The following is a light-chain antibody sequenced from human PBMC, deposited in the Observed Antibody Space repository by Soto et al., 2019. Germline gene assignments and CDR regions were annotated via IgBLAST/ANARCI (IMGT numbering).Light chain of an antibody. V-gene: IGKV3-11*01. J-gene: IGKJ1*01. CDR1: QSVDNY. Sequence: EIVLTQFPGTLSLSPGEGATLSCRASQSVDNYVAWYQQKPGQAPRLLIFDASFRATGTPARFSGSGSGTDFTLSISRLEPEDFAVYYCLQRNTWPWTFGQGTKV. CDR2: DAS. CDR3: LQRNTWPWT.